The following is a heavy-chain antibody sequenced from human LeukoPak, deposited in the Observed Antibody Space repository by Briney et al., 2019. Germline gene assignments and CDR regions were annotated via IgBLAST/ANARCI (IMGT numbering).Heavy chain of an antibody. CDR3: AREDRLWNSGSYSYAFDI. V-gene: IGHV4-61*03. CDR1: GGSISSSSYY. CDR2: IYSSGST. Sequence: PSETLSLTCTVSGGSISSSSYYWSWIRQPPGKGLEWIGSIYSSGSTDYNPSLKSRVTISVDTSKNHFSLKLRSVTAADTALYYCAREDRLWNSGSYSYAFDIWGQGTMVTVSS. J-gene: IGHJ3*02. D-gene: IGHD1-26*01.